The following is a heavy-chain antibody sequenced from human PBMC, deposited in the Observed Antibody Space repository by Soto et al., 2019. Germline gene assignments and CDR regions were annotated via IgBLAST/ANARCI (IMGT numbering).Heavy chain of an antibody. CDR2: IYYSGST. Sequence: SETLSLTCAVSGGSISSSNWWSWVRQPPGKGLEWIGEIYYSGSTYYNPSLKSRVTISVDTSKNQFSLKLSSVTAADTAVYYCARHLSKGNYDSSGYYPPWFDPWGQGTLVTVSS. V-gene: IGHV4-4*02. D-gene: IGHD3-22*01. J-gene: IGHJ5*02. CDR1: GGSISSSNW. CDR3: ARHLSKGNYDSSGYYPPWFDP.